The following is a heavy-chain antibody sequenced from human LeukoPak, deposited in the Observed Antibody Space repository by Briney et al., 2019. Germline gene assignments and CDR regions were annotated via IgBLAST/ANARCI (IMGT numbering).Heavy chain of an antibody. D-gene: IGHD2-8*02. Sequence: GGSLRLSCAASGFTFSSYGMSWVRQAPGKGLEWVSAISGSGGSRNYADSVKGRFTISRDNSKNTLYLQMNSLRAEDTAVYYCATYRTGCYYFDYWGPGTLVTVSS. J-gene: IGHJ4*02. V-gene: IGHV3-23*01. CDR2: ISGSGGSR. CDR3: ATYRTGCYYFDY. CDR1: GFTFSSYG.